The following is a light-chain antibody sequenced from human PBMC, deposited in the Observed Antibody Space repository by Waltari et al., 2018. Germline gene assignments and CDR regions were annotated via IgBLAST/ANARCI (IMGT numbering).Light chain of an antibody. CDR1: RSDIGSYGL. Sequence: QSALTQPASVSGSPGQSITISCTGTRSDIGSYGLVSWYQHHPGKAPKVKIYEVSKRPSGVPDRFSGSRSGNTASLTISGLQAEDEADYYCCSYASSGTFVFGTGTKVTVL. CDR2: EVS. V-gene: IGLV2-23*02. J-gene: IGLJ1*01. CDR3: CSYASSGTFV.